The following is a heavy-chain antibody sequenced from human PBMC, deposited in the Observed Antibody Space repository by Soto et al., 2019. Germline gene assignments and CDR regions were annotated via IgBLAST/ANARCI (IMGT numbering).Heavy chain of an antibody. V-gene: IGHV3-33*01. CDR2: IWYDGSNK. D-gene: IGHD5-12*01. CDR1: GFTFSSYG. J-gene: IGHJ4*02. Sequence: GGSLRLSCAASGFTFSSYGMHWVRQAPGKGLEWVAVIWYDGSNKYYADSVKGRFTISRDNSKNTLYLQMNSLRAEDTAVYYCARGVDGYNLPPNYWGQGTLVTVSS. CDR3: ARGVDGYNLPPNY.